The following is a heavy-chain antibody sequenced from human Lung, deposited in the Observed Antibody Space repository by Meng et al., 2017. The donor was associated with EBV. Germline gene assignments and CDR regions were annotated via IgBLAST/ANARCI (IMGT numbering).Heavy chain of an antibody. Sequence: QVRLQVSGPGLVKPSQTLSLTCTVSGDSINSGDYYWSWIRQPPGKGLEWIGYIYYTGSTYYNPSLKSRVTISMDTSKNQLSLRLSSVTAADTAVYYCARNYYFDYWGQGTLVTVSS. CDR3: ARNYYFDY. CDR2: IYYTGST. J-gene: IGHJ4*02. CDR1: GDSINSGDYY. V-gene: IGHV4-30-4*01.